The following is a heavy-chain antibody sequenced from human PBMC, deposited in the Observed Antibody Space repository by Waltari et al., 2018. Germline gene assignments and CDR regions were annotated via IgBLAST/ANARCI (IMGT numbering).Heavy chain of an antibody. CDR1: GFTFSSYA. D-gene: IGHD6-13*01. Sequence: QVQLVESGGGVVQPGRSLRLSCAASGFTFSSYAMHWVRQAPGKGLEGVAVISYGGSNKYYADSVKGRFTISRDNSKNTLYLQMNSLRAEDTAVYYCARDRTQRWADAFDIWGQGTMVTVSS. V-gene: IGHV3-30-3*01. CDR2: ISYGGSNK. J-gene: IGHJ3*02. CDR3: ARDRTQRWADAFDI.